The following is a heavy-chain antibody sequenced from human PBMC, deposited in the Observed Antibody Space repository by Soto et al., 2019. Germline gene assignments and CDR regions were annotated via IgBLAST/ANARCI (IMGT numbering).Heavy chain of an antibody. V-gene: IGHV2-5*02. J-gene: IGHJ4*02. CDR1: GFSLSTTGAG. D-gene: IGHD3-22*01. CDR3: VHSYYATSAYYYVFDY. Sequence: QITLKEPGPTLVKPTQTLTLTCTFSGFSLSTTGAGVGWIRQPPEKALEWLALIYWDDDKRYSPSLKSRLAITKDTSKNQVVLTMINMDPVDTATYYCVHSYYATSAYYYVFDYWGQGTLVTVSS. CDR2: IYWDDDK.